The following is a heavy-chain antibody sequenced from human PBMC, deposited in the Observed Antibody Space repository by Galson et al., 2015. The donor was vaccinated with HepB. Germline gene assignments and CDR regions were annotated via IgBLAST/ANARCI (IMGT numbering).Heavy chain of an antibody. CDR2: IDPSDSYI. D-gene: IGHD3-22*01. CDR3: ATSYYYDSSGYKGAIDY. V-gene: IGHV5-10-1*01. Sequence: QSGAEVKKPGESLRISCKGSGYRFTNYWISWVRQMPGKGLEWMGRIDPSDSYIKYSPSFQGHVTISADKSISTAYLQWSSLKASDTTMYYCATSYYYDSSGYKGAIDYWGQGTLVTVPP. J-gene: IGHJ4*02. CDR1: GYRFTNYW.